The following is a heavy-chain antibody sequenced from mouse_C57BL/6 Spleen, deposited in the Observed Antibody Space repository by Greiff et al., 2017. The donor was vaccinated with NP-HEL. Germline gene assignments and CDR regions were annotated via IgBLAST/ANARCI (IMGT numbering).Heavy chain of an antibody. V-gene: IGHV1-64*01. D-gene: IGHD1-1*01. CDR2: IHPNSGST. Sequence: QVQLQQPGAELVKPGASVKLSCKASGYTFTSYWMHWVKQRPGQGLEWIGMIHPNSGSTNYNEKFKSKATLTVDKSSSTAYMQLSSLTSEDSAVYYCARGALTTVVARGNYYAMDYWGQGTSVTVSS. CDR3: ARGALTTVVARGNYYAMDY. CDR1: GYTFTSYW. J-gene: IGHJ4*01.